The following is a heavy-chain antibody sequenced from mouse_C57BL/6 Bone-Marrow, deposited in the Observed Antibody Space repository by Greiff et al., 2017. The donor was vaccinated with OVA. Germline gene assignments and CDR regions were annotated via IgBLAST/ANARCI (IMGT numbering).Heavy chain of an antibody. CDR2: INPSSGYT. CDR1: GYTFTSYT. J-gene: IGHJ4*01. Sequence: QVQLQQSGAALARPGASVKMSCKASGYTFTSYTMHWVKQRPGQGLEWIGYINPSSGYTKYNQKFKDKATLTADKSSSTAYMQLSSLTSEDSAVYYCARGGSSYAMVYWGQGTSVTVSS. V-gene: IGHV1-4*01. CDR3: ARGGSSYAMVY. D-gene: IGHD1-1*01.